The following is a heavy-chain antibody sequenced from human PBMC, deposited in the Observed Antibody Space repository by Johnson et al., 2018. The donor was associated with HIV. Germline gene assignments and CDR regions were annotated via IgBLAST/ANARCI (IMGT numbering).Heavy chain of an antibody. Sequence: VQLVESGGGVERPGGSLRLSCAGSGFTFDDHGMSWVRQVPGKGLEWVSGITWSGGTTGYADSVKGRFTIYRDNTKNSLYLQMNSLRAEDTALYYCAREGGIVAAQGDAFDIWGQGTMVTVSS. CDR3: AREGGIVAAQGDAFDI. V-gene: IGHV3-20*04. CDR2: ITWSGGTT. D-gene: IGHD1-26*01. J-gene: IGHJ3*02. CDR1: GFTFDDHG.